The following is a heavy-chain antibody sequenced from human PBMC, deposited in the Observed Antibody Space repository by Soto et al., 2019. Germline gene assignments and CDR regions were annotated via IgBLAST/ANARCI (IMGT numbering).Heavy chain of an antibody. Sequence: GGSLRLSCAASGFTISNAWMNWVRQAPGKGLEWVGRIKSKTDGGTTDYAAPVKGRFTISRDDSKNTLYLQMNSLKTEDTAVYYCTTDHPGYSQFDYWGQGTLVTVSS. D-gene: IGHD5-18*01. V-gene: IGHV3-15*07. CDR3: TTDHPGYSQFDY. J-gene: IGHJ4*02. CDR1: GFTISNAW. CDR2: IKSKTDGGTT.